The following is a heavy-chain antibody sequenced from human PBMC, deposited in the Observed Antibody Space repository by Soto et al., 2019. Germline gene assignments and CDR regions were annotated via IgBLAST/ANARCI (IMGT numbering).Heavy chain of an antibody. CDR1: GGTFSSYA. CDR2: IIPIFGTA. J-gene: IGHJ6*02. V-gene: IGHV1-69*06. Sequence: ASEKVSCKASGGTFSSYAISWVRQAPGQGLEWRGGIIPIFGTANYAQKFQGRVTITADKSTSTAYMELSSLRSEDTAVYYCAASSNIXYPSIAARYYYYYGMDVWGQGTTVTVSS. D-gene: IGHD6-6*01. CDR3: AASSNIXYPSIAARYYYYYGMDV.